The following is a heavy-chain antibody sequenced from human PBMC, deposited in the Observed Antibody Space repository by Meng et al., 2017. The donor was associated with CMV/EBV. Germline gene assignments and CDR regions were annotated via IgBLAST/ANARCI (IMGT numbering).Heavy chain of an antibody. Sequence: GGSLRLSGAASGFTFSSYSRNGVRQAPGKGLEWVSSISSSSSYIYYADSVKGRFTISRDNAKNSLYLQMNSLRAEDTAVYYCARGYSSGWSYYFDYWGQGTLVTVSS. J-gene: IGHJ4*02. D-gene: IGHD6-19*01. V-gene: IGHV3-21*01. CDR1: GFTFSSYS. CDR2: ISSSSSYI. CDR3: ARGYSSGWSYYFDY.